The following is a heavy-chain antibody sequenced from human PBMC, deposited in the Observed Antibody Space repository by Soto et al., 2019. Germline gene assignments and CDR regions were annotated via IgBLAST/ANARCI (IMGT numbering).Heavy chain of an antibody. CDR2: IYYSGST. J-gene: IGHJ4*02. V-gene: IGHV4-59*01. CDR3: ATNAAQWLSSSEA. Sequence: PSETLSLTCTFSVGSIRSYYWSWIRQPPGKGLEWIGYIYYSGSTSYNPSLKSRVTISVDTSKNQLSLKLTSVTAADTAVYYCATNAAQWLSSSEARGQGTLVNVSS. D-gene: IGHD3-22*01. CDR1: VGSIRSYY.